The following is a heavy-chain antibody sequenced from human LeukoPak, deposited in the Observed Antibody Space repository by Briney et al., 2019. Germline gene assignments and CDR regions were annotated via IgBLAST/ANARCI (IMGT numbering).Heavy chain of an antibody. CDR2: INHSGST. CDR1: GGSFSGYY. Sequence: PSETLSLTCAVCGGSFSGYYWSWIRPPPGKGLEWIGEINHSGSTNYNPSLKSRVTISVDTSKNQFSLKLSSVTAADTAVYYCARGPRGYSYGPFDYWGQGTLVTVSS. J-gene: IGHJ4*02. CDR3: ARGPRGYSYGPFDY. D-gene: IGHD5-18*01. V-gene: IGHV4-34*01.